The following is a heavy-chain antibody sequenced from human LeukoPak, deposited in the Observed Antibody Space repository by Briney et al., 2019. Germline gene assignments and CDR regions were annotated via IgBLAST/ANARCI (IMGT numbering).Heavy chain of an antibody. CDR1: GGSISSYY. CDR2: IYYSGST. D-gene: IGHD1-26*01. CDR3: ARFSGSYRAYCYYYMDV. J-gene: IGHJ6*03. V-gene: IGHV4-59*01. Sequence: SETLSLTCTVSGGSISSYYWSWIRQPPGKGLEWIGYIYYSGSTNYNPSLKSRVTISVDTSKNQFSLKLSSVTAADTAVYYCARFSGSYRAYCYYYMDVWGKGTTVTVSS.